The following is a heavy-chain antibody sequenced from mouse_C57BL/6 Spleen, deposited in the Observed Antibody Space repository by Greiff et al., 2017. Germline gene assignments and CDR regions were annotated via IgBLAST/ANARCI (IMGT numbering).Heavy chain of an antibody. D-gene: IGHD2-5*01. J-gene: IGHJ3*01. Sequence: QVQLQQSGAELVRPGASVTLSCKASGYTFTDYEMHWVKQTPVHGLEWIGAIDPETGGTAYNQKFKGKAILTADKSSSTAYMELRSLTSEDSAVYYCTRSPRAYYSNYPFAYWGQGTLVTVSA. V-gene: IGHV1-15*01. CDR2: IDPETGGT. CDR3: TRSPRAYYSNYPFAY. CDR1: GYTFTDYE.